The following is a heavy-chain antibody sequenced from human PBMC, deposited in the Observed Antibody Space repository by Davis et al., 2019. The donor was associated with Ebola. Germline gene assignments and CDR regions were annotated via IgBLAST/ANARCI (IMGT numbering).Heavy chain of an antibody. D-gene: IGHD2-2*01. Sequence: PGGSLRLSCAVYGGSFSGYYWSWIRQPPGKGLEWIGEINHSGSTNYNPSLKSRVTISVDTSKNQFSLKLSSVTAADTAVYYCASRTAAYYYYYGMDVWGQGTTVTVSS. CDR1: GGSFSGYY. CDR2: INHSGST. CDR3: ASRTAAYYYYYGMDV. V-gene: IGHV4-34*01. J-gene: IGHJ6*02.